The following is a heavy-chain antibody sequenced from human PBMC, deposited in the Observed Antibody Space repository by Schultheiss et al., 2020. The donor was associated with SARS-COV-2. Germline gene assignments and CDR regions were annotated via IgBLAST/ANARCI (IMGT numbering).Heavy chain of an antibody. Sequence: SQTLSLTCAISGDSVSSNSAAWNWIRQSPSRGLEWLGRTYYRSKWYNEYAVSVKSRITINPDTSKNQFSLQLNSVTAADTAVYYCARDELGYCSGGSCPLYFDNWGQGTLVTVSS. CDR3: ARDELGYCSGGSCPLYFDN. V-gene: IGHV6-1*01. CDR2: TYYRSKWYN. D-gene: IGHD2-15*01. J-gene: IGHJ4*02. CDR1: GDSVSSNSAA.